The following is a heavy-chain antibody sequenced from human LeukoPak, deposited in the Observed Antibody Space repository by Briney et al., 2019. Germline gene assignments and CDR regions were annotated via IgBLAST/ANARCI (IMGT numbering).Heavy chain of an antibody. Sequence: GGSLRLSCAASGFTFSSYGMHWVRQAPGKGLEWVAVIWYDGSKKYYADSVKGRFTISRDNSKNTLYLQMNSLRAEDTAVYYCARDPRSGYRYYFDYWGQGTLVTVSS. CDR1: GFTFSSYG. V-gene: IGHV3-33*01. J-gene: IGHJ4*02. CDR2: IWYDGSKK. D-gene: IGHD3-22*01. CDR3: ARDPRSGYRYYFDY.